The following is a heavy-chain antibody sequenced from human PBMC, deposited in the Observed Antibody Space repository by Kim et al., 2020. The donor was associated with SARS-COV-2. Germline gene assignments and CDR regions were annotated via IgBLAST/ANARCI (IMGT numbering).Heavy chain of an antibody. D-gene: IGHD2-2*01. CDR3: ARGGCIGTSCLDY. CDR2: IKSDGSNT. V-gene: IGHV3-74*01. J-gene: IGHJ4*02. CDR1: GFSLRSNW. Sequence: GGSLRLSCAASGFSLRSNWMHWVRQAPGKGLVWVSYIKSDGSNTDYADSVKGRFTISKDNAKNTLYLQMNSLRAEDTAVYYCARGGCIGTSCLDYWGQGILVTVSS.